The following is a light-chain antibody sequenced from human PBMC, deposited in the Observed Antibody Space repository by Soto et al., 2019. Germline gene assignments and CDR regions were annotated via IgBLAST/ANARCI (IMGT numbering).Light chain of an antibody. V-gene: IGKV3-15*01. Sequence: EIVMTQSPATLSVSPGERATLSCRASQSVNSNLAWFQQKPGQAPRLLIHGASTRATGIPARFSGSGSGTEFTLTIFSLQSEDFAVYYCQQYNNWPHAFGPGTKVDIK. CDR2: GAS. J-gene: IGKJ3*01. CDR3: QQYNNWPHA. CDR1: QSVNSN.